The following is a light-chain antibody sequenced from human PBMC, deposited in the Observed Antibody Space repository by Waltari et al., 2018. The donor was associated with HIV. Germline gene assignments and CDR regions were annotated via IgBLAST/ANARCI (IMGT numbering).Light chain of an antibody. CDR2: YND. CDR3: AGWDGILNGWV. Sequence: RVTISCSGSSSDIGRNAVNWYQQLPGKAPKLLIYYNDVLPSCGSDRFAGSKSGTSASRAISGLQAEEEAYYYCAGWDGILNGWVFGGGTKLTVL. J-gene: IGLJ3*02. V-gene: IGLV1-36*01. CDR1: SSDIGRNA.